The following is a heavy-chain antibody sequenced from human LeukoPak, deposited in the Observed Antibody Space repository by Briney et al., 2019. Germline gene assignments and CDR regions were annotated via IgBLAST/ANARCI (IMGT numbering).Heavy chain of an antibody. CDR1: GGSFSGYH. D-gene: IGHD2-8*01. Sequence: SETLSHTCAVYGGSFSGYHWSWIRQSPGKGLEWIGELNHSGSTNYSPSLKSRVTISVDTSRNQLSLKLSSVTAADTAVYYCARGSACINGACYSALGYWGRGTLVTVSS. J-gene: IGHJ4*02. CDR3: ARGSACINGACYSALGY. CDR2: LNHSGST. V-gene: IGHV4-34*01.